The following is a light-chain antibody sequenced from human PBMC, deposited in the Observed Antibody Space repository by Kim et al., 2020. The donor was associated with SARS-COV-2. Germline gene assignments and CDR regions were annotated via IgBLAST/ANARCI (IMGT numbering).Light chain of an antibody. CDR3: MQVLQTPYT. V-gene: IGKV2-28*01. CDR2: LGS. J-gene: IGKJ2*01. Sequence: DIVMTQSPVSLPVTPGEPASISCRSSQSLLHSNGYNYLDWYLQKPGQSPQLLIYLGSNRASGVPDRFSGSGSGTDFTLKISRVEAEDLGVYYCMQVLQTPYTFSQGTKLEI. CDR1: QSLLHSNGYNY.